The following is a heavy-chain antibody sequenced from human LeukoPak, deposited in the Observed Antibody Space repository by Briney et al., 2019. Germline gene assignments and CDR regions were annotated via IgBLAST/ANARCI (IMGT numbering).Heavy chain of an antibody. D-gene: IGHD6-6*01. V-gene: IGHV3-23*01. Sequence: PGGSLRLSCAASGFTFSTYPLTWVRQAPGRGLEWVSGTNSNGDVIYYADSVRGRFTISRDNSNNALYLQMDSLRAEDTAVYYCANWIGSSSRDYWGQGTLVTVSS. CDR3: ANWIGSSSRDY. J-gene: IGHJ4*02. CDR2: TNSNGDVI. CDR1: GFTFSTYP.